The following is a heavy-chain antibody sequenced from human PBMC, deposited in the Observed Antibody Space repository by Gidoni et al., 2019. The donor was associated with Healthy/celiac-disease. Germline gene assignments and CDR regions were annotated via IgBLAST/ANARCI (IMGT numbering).Heavy chain of an antibody. V-gene: IGHV4-59*01. CDR2: IYYSGST. J-gene: IGHJ2*01. CDR1: GGYISSSY. Sequence: QVQLQASGPGRVKPPETLSLPCTVSGGYISSSYWSCIRQPPGKGLEWIGYIYYSGSTNYNPSLKSRVTISVDTSKNQFSLKLGSVTAADTAVYYCARGSLYFDLWGRGTLVTVSS. CDR3: ARGSLYFDL.